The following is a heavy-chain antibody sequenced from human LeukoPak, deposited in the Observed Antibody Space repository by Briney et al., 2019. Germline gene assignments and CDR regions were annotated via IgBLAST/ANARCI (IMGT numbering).Heavy chain of an antibody. V-gene: IGHV4-34*01. CDR3: ARGYSPHDY. CDR1: GGSFSGYY. CDR2: INHSGST. J-gene: IGHJ4*02. Sequence: SETLSLTCAVYGGSFSGYYWSWIRQPPGKGLEWIGEINHSGSTNYNPSLKSRVTISVDTSKNQFSLKLSSVTAADTAVYYCARGYSPHDYWGQGTLVTVPS. D-gene: IGHD6-13*01.